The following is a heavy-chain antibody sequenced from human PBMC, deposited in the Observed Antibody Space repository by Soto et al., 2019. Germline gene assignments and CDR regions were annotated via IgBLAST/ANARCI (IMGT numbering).Heavy chain of an antibody. D-gene: IGHD3-10*01. CDR2: ISGYNGLT. CDR1: GYTFSNYG. J-gene: IGHJ4*02. Sequence: QVQLVQSGDEVKKSGASVKVSCKASGYTFSNYGISWVRQAPGQGLEWMGWISGYNGLTAYAQNVQGRVTMTIDTPTTTVFMAMTGLRSNDTAVYYCARDEGIRGFDSWGQGTLVTVSS. CDR3: ARDEGIRGFDS. V-gene: IGHV1-18*04.